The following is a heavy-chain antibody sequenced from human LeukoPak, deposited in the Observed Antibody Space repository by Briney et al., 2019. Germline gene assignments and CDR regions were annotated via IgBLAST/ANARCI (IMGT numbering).Heavy chain of an antibody. CDR3: ASIPTTVRGVIIPGNL. CDR1: GYTFTSYY. V-gene: IGHV1-46*01. J-gene: IGHJ5*02. D-gene: IGHD3-10*01. CDR2: INPSGGST. Sequence: ASVKVSCKASGYTFTSYYMHWVRQAPGQGLEWMGIINPSGGSTSYAQKFQGRVTMTRDTSISTAYMELSRLRSDDTAVYYCASIPTTVRGVIIPGNLWGQGTLVTVSS.